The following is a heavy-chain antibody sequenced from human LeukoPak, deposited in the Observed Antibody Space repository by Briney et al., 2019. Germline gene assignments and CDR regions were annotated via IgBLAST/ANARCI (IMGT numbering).Heavy chain of an antibody. D-gene: IGHD6-19*01. CDR1: GLTFSSYA. Sequence: GGTLRLSCVASGLTFSSYAMSWVRQAPGKGLEWVSAISGSGGSTYYADSVKGRFTISRDNSKNTLYLQMNSLRAEDTAVYYCAKRVAGTTRSYYFDYWGQGTLVAVSS. J-gene: IGHJ4*02. V-gene: IGHV3-23*01. CDR3: AKRVAGTTRSYYFDY. CDR2: ISGSGGST.